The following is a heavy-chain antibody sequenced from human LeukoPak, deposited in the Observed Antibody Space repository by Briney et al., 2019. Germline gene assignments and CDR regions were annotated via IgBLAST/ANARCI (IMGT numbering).Heavy chain of an antibody. CDR3: ARHTKKAAAYNWFDP. Sequence: GESLKISCKGSGYSFTSYWIGWVRQMPGKGLEWMGIIYPGDSDTRYSPSFQGQVTISADKSISTAYLQWSSLKASDTTMYYCARHTKKAAAYNWFDPWGQGTLVTVSS. D-gene: IGHD2-2*01. CDR1: GYSFTSYW. V-gene: IGHV5-51*01. J-gene: IGHJ5*02. CDR2: IYPGDSDT.